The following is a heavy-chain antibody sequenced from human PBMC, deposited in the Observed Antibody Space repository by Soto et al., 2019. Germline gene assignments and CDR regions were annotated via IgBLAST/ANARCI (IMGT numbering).Heavy chain of an antibody. CDR2: IYYSGST. CDR1: GGSISSGGYY. CDR3: ARDSAHGMDV. V-gene: IGHV4-31*03. Sequence: SETLSLTCTVSGGSISSGGYYWSWIRQHLGKGLEWIGYIYYSGSTYYNPSLKSRVTISVDTSKNQFSLKLSSVTAADTAVYYCARDSAHGMDVWGQGTTVTVSS. J-gene: IGHJ6*02.